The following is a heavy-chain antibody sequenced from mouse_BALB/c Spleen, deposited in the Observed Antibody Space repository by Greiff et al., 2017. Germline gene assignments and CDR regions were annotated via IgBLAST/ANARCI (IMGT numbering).Heavy chain of an antibody. Sequence: EVKLMESGGGLVQPGGSRKLSCAASGFTFSDYGMAWVRQAPGKGPEWVAFISNLAYSIYYADTVTGRFTISRENAKNTLYLEMSSLRSEDTAMYYCARDQAPYYAMDYWGQGTSVTVSS. D-gene: IGHD3-2*02. CDR1: GFTFSDYG. CDR2: ISNLAYSI. J-gene: IGHJ4*01. CDR3: ARDQAPYYAMDY. V-gene: IGHV5-15*02.